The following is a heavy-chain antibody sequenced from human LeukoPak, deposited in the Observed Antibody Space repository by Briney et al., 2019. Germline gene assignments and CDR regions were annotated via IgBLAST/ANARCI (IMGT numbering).Heavy chain of an antibody. D-gene: IGHD6-13*01. CDR3: ARLVAATGNFDY. V-gene: IGHV4-30-4*01. J-gene: IGHJ4*02. CDR1: GGSISSYDYY. Sequence: SQTLSLTCTVSGGSISSYDYYWNWIRQPPGKGLEWIGYIYYSGSTYYNPSLKSRVTILVDTSKNQFSLKLSSVTAADTAVYYCARLVAATGNFDYWGQGTLVTVSS. CDR2: IYYSGST.